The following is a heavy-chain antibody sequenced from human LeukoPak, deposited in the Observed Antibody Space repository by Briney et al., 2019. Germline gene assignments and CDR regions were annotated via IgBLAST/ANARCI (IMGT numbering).Heavy chain of an antibody. V-gene: IGHV4-39*01. CDR3: ARTSATSDH. CDR1: GDSIGSSTYY. Sequence: SGTLSLTCTVSGDSIGSSTYYGGWIRQPPGKGLEWIGSIYYSGSTYYSPSLKRRVTMSIDTCKNQFSLKLSSVTAADTAIYYCARTSATSDHWGQGALVTVSS. J-gene: IGHJ4*02. CDR2: IYYSGST.